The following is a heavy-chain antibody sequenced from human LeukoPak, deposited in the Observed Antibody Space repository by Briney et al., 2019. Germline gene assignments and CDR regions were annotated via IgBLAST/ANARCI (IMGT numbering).Heavy chain of an antibody. CDR1: GYTFTGYY. Sequence: AASVKVSCKASGYTFTGYYMHWVRQAPGQGLEWMGWINPNSGGTNYAQKFQGRVTMTRDTSISTAYMELSRLRSDDTAVYYCARDLSVLRFLEWPHYYMDVWGKGTTVTVSS. CDR2: INPNSGGT. V-gene: IGHV1-2*02. CDR3: ARDLSVLRFLEWPHYYMDV. J-gene: IGHJ6*03. D-gene: IGHD3-3*01.